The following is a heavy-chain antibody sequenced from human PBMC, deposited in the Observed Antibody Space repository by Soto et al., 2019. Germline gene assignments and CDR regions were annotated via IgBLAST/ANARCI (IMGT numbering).Heavy chain of an antibody. CDR3: AKEGGAGFKP. Sequence: QVHLVQSGAEMKKPGSSVKVSCKVSGGDLRNSGLSWVRQPPGQGLEWMGGVFPLLAMVDYSQKFQGRVTITADESTHTAYLYLGSLRSEDTSVYYCAKEGGAGFKPWGQGTLVIVSS. V-gene: IGHV1-69*04. CDR2: VFPLLAMV. CDR1: GGDLRNSG. J-gene: IGHJ5*02. D-gene: IGHD1-26*01.